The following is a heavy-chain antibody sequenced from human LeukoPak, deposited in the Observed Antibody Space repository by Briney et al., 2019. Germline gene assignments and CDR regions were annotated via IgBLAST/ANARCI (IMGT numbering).Heavy chain of an antibody. CDR3: AGAAAGSPFQH. J-gene: IGHJ1*01. CDR2: IFTTGST. Sequence: SETLSLTCTVSDGSINTYSYYWSWIRQPPGQGLEYIGYIFTTGSTNYNPSLKSRVSISVDTSKNQFSLKLNSVTAADTAVYYCAGAAAGSPFQHWGQGTLVTVSS. CDR1: DGSINTYSYY. D-gene: IGHD6-13*01. V-gene: IGHV4-4*09.